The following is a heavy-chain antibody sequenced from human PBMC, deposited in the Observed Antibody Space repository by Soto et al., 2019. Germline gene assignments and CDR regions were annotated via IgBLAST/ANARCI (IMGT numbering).Heavy chain of an antibody. D-gene: IGHD3-22*01. CDR2: IIPIFGTA. Sequence: SSVQVSCKASGGPFSSYAISWVRQAPGQGLEWMGGIIPIFGTANYAQKFQGRVTITADESTSTAYMELSSLRSEDTAVYYCAREGYVDSSGYYPGGLEPLGQGTQVTVS. J-gene: IGHJ5*02. V-gene: IGHV1-69*13. CDR1: GGPFSSYA. CDR3: AREGYVDSSGYYPGGLEP.